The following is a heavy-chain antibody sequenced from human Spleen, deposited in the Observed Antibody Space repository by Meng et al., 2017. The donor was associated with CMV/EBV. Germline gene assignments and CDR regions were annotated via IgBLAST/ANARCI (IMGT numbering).Heavy chain of an antibody. CDR2: VFPGDSDG. Sequence: GESLKISCKSSGYTFFDYGIGWVRQMPGKGLEWMGIVFPGDSDGRYSPSFRGQVTISADKSINTTYLQWSSLKASDTAIYYCARHADYFDASGSPLDYWGQGTLVTVSS. CDR3: ARHADYFDASGSPLDY. V-gene: IGHV5-51*01. CDR1: GYTFFDYG. J-gene: IGHJ4*02. D-gene: IGHD3-22*01.